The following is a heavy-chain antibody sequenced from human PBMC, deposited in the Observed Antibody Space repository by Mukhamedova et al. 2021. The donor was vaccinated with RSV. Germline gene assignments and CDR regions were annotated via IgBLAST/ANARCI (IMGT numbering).Heavy chain of an antibody. CDR3: ARHDYYVTHDAFDI. CDR2: ISASKRNT. Sequence: TTYGISWVRQAPGQGLEWMGWISASKRNTNYAQKFQGRVTLTTDTSTSTAYMELRSLRSDDTAVYYCARHDYYVTHDAFDIWGQGTM. V-gene: IGHV1-18*01. D-gene: IGHD3-16*01. CDR1: TTYG. J-gene: IGHJ3*02.